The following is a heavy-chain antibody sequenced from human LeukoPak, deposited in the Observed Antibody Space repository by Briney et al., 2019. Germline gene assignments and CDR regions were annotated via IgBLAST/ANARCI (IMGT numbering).Heavy chain of an antibody. CDR2: ISAYNGNT. CDR1: GYTFTSYG. Sequence: ASVKVSCKASGYTFTSYGISWVRQAPGQGLEWMGWISAYNGNTNYAQKIQGRVTMTTDTSTSTAYMELRSLRSDDTAVYYCARVLDTYYDFWSGYYFDYWGQGTLVTVSS. D-gene: IGHD3-3*01. V-gene: IGHV1-18*01. J-gene: IGHJ4*02. CDR3: ARVLDTYYDFWSGYYFDY.